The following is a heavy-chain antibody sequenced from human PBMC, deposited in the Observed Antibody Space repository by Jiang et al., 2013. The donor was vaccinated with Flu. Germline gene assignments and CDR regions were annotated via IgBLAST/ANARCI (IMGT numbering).Heavy chain of an antibody. CDR1: GFTFSSYG. V-gene: IGHV3-30*18. CDR3: AKDTTYYYDSSGYSHFDY. CDR2: ISYDGSNK. Sequence: QVQLVESGGGVVQPGRSLRLSCAASGFTFSSYGMRWVRQAPGKGLEWVAVISYDGSNKYYADSVKGRFTISRDNSKNTLYLQMNSLRAEDTAVYYCAKDTTYYYDSSGYSHFDYWAREPWSPSPQ. D-gene: IGHD3-22*01. J-gene: IGHJ4*02.